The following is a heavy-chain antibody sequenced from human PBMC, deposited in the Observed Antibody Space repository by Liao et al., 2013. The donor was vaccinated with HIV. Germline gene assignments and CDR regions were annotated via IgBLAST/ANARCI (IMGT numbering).Heavy chain of an antibody. J-gene: IGHJ4*02. Sequence: QVHLQESGPGLIKPSETLSLTCSVSGGSITNYYWSWIRQPAGKGPEWIGRIDSSGNTNYNPSLRSRLIMSVDTSNNHFSLRLTSVTAADTAVYYCARGRWYDSSGYYYYFDYWGQGTLVTVSS. CDR2: IDSSGNT. CDR3: ARGRWYDSSGYYYYFDY. D-gene: IGHD3-22*01. V-gene: IGHV4-4*07. CDR1: GGSITNYY.